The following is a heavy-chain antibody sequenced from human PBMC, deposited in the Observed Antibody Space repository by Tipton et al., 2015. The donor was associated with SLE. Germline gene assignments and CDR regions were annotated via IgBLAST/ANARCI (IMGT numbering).Heavy chain of an antibody. Sequence: SLRLSCAASGFTFDDYGMHWVRQAPGKGLEWVAVIWHDGITKYYADSVKGRFTISRDTSTNTLFLQMNDLRDEDTAVYYCAKEEDGDYYFDSWGQGTLVSVSS. V-gene: IGHV3-33*02. CDR1: GFTFDDYG. CDR3: AKEEDGDYYFDS. D-gene: IGHD4-17*01. J-gene: IGHJ4*02. CDR2: IWHDGITK.